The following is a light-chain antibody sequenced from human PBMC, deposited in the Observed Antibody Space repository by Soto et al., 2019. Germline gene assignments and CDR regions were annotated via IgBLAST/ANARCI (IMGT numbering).Light chain of an antibody. CDR2: NVS. CDR1: SSDIGAYEY. Sequence: QSVLTQPASVSGSPGQSITISCSGTSSDIGAYEYVSWYQQHPGKPPKLIIYNVSNRPPGASTRFSGSKSGNTASLTICGLQTQDEADYYCLSHPTITTYVFGTGTKGTVL. V-gene: IGLV2-14*03. J-gene: IGLJ1*01. CDR3: LSHPTITTYV.